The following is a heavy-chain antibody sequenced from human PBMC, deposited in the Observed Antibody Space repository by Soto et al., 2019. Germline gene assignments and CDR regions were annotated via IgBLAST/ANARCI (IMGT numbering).Heavy chain of an antibody. V-gene: IGHV4-61*01. CDR1: GGSVSSDIYY. CDR2: VYYSGST. Sequence: QVQLQESGPGLVKPSETLSLTCTVSGGSVSSDIYYWSWIRQPPGKGLEWIGYVYYSGSTNSNPSCKGGVTISIATSKNQFARRLCAVTAADPDVYYCASRLAAKPKYYFDSWGQGTLVTVSS. J-gene: IGHJ4*02. CDR3: ASRLAAKPKYYFDS. D-gene: IGHD6-19*01.